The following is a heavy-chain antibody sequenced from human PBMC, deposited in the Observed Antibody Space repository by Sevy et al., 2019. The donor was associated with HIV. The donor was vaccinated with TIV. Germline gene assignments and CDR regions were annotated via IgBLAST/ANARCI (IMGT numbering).Heavy chain of an antibody. CDR1: GGSISSSSYY. J-gene: IGHJ6*02. Sequence: SETLSLTCTVSGGSISSSSYYWGWIRQPPGKGLEWIGSIYYSGSTYYNSSLKSRVTISVDTSKNQFSLKLSSVTAADTAVYYCARDTYRIGYYGMDVWGQGTTVTVSS. D-gene: IGHD2-2*02. CDR2: IYYSGST. V-gene: IGHV4-39*01. CDR3: ARDTYRIGYYGMDV.